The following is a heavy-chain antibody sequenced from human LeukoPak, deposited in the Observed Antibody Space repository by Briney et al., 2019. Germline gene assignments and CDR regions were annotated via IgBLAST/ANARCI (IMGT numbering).Heavy chain of an antibody. V-gene: IGHV4-39*01. Sequence: PSETLSLTCTVSGGSISSSSYYWGWIRQPPGKGLEWIGSIYYSGSTYYNPSLKSRVTISVDTSKNQFSLKLSSVTAADTAVYYCARILRGVRGVIITGNYYYYMDVWGKGTTVTVSS. J-gene: IGHJ6*03. CDR2: IYYSGST. CDR3: ARILRGVRGVIITGNYYYYMDV. CDR1: GGSISSSSYY. D-gene: IGHD3-10*01.